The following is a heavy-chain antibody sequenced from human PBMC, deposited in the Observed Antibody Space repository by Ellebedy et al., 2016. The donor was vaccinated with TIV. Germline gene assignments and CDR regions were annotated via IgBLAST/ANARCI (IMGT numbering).Heavy chain of an antibody. D-gene: IGHD6-13*01. CDR2: IDTDGTRT. Sequence: GGSLRLXXAASGFTFSRYWMYWVRQVPGKGLVWVSRIDTDGTRTDYADSVKGRFTISRDNAKSTLYLQMNNLRAEDSALYYCAKPSDPNPGYSASWATYFDYWGQGTLVTVSS. V-gene: IGHV3-74*01. J-gene: IGHJ4*02. CDR1: GFTFSRYW. CDR3: AKPSDPNPGYSASWATYFDY.